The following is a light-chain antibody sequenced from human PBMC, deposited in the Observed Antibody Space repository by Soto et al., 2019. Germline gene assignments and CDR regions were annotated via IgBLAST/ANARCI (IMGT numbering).Light chain of an antibody. CDR1: SSDVGGYNY. Sequence: QSVLAQPASVSGSPGQSITISCTGTSSDVGGYNYVSWYQQHPGKAPKLMIYEVSSRPSGVSNRFSGSKSGNTASLTISGLQADDEADYYCSSYTSSSPWVFGGGTELTVL. CDR3: SSYTSSSPWV. V-gene: IGLV2-14*01. J-gene: IGLJ3*02. CDR2: EVS.